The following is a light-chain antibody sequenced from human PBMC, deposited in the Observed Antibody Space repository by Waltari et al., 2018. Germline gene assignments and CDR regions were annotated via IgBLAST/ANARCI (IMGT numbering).Light chain of an antibody. J-gene: IGKJ4*01. CDR3: HQRNNWPLT. CDR2: DAS. V-gene: IGKV3-11*01. CDR1: QSVYTY. Sequence: EIVLTQSPATLSLSPGDTATVSCRASQSVYTYLAWYQHKPGQVPRLLIYDASKRATGVPARFSGSGSGADFTLIISSLEPEDFAVYYCHQRNNWPLTFGGGTKVDIK.